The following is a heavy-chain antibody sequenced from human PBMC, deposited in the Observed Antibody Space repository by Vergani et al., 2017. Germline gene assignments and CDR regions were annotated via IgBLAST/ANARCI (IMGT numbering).Heavy chain of an antibody. J-gene: IGHJ6*03. V-gene: IGHV4-61*02. CDR1: GGSISSGSYY. CDR3: ARGRYCSSTSCWYYYYMDV. CDR2: IYTSGST. D-gene: IGHD2-2*01. Sequence: QVQLQESGPGLVKPSQTLSLTCTVSGGSISSGSYYSSWIRQPAGKGLEWIGRIYTSGSTNYNPSLKSRVTISVDTSKNQFSLKLSSVTAADTAVYYCARGRYCSSTSCWYYYYMDVWGKGTTVTVSS.